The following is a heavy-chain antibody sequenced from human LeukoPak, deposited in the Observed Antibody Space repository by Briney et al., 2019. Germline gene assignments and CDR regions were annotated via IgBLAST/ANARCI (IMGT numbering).Heavy chain of an antibody. CDR1: GYTFTSYG. J-gene: IGHJ4*02. CDR2: ISAYNGNT. Sequence: GASVKVSCKASGYTFTSYGISWVRQAPGQGLEWMGWISAYNGNTNYAQKLQGRVTMTTDTSTSTAYMELRSLRSDDTAVYYCARAPETVLRYFDWLGTYYFDYWGQGTLVTVSS. D-gene: IGHD3-9*01. V-gene: IGHV1-18*01. CDR3: ARAPETVLRYFDWLGTYYFDY.